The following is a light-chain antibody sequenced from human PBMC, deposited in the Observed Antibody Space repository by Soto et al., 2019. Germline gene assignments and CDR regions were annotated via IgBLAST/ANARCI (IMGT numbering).Light chain of an antibody. Sequence: QSALTQPRSVSGSPGQSVTISCTGTSSDVGGYNYVSWYQQHPGKAPKLMIYDVSKRPSGVPDRFSGSTSGNTASLTISGLQAEDEADYYCCPYAGSYSTWVFGGGTKLTVL. CDR2: DVS. J-gene: IGLJ3*02. CDR3: CPYAGSYSTWV. V-gene: IGLV2-11*01. CDR1: SSDVGGYNY.